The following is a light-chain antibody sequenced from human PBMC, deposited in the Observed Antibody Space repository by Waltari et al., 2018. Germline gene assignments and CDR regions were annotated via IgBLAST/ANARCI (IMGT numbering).Light chain of an antibody. CDR3: QQSYSTPSVT. V-gene: IGKV1-39*01. J-gene: IGKJ4*01. CDR2: AAS. CDR1: QSISSY. Sequence: DIQMTQSPSSLSASVGDRVTINCRASQSISSYLNWYQQKPGKAPKLLIYAASSLQSGVPSRFSGSGSGTDFTLTISSLQPEDFATYYCQQSYSTPSVTFGGGTKVEIK.